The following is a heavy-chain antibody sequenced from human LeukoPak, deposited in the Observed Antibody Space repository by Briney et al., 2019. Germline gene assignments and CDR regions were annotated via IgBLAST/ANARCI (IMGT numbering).Heavy chain of an antibody. Sequence: ASVKVSCKASGAPFSSYAIRWVRQAPGHRLEWMGRIIPILGIANYAQKLQGRVTITADKSTSTAYMELSSLRSEDTAVYYCARDRGSLFDAFDIWGQGTMVTVSS. V-gene: IGHV1-69*04. CDR1: GAPFSSYA. J-gene: IGHJ3*02. CDR3: ARDRGSLFDAFDI. D-gene: IGHD3-16*02. CDR2: IIPILGIA.